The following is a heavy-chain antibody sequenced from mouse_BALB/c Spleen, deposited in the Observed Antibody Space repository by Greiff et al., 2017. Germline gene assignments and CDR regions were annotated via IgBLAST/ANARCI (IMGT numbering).Heavy chain of an antibody. CDR1: GYSITSGYY. V-gene: IGHV3-6*02. CDR3: ARNYGSILPYYAMDY. J-gene: IGHJ4*01. CDR2: ISYDGSN. D-gene: IGHD1-1*01. Sequence: VQLQQSGPGLVKPSQSLSLTCSVTGYSITSGYYWNWIRQFPGNKLEWMGYISYDGSNNYNPSLKNRISITRDTSKNQFFLKLNSVTTEDTATYYCARNYGSILPYYAMDYWGQGTSVTVSS.